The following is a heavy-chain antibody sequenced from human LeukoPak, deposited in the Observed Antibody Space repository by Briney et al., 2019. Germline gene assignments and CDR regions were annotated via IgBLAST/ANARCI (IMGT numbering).Heavy chain of an antibody. CDR3: ARASWGAFDI. J-gene: IGHJ3*02. CDR1: GDSISSSNW. CDR2: IYYSGST. V-gene: IGHV4-4*02. D-gene: IGHD1-26*01. Sequence: SETLSLTCEVSGDSISSSNWWSWVRQPPGKGLEWIGYIYYSGSTNYNPSLKSRVTISVDTSKNQFSLKLSSVTAADTAVYYCARASWGAFDIWGQGTMVTVSS.